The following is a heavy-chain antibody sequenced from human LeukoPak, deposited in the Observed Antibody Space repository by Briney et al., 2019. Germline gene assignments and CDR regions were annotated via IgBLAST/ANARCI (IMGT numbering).Heavy chain of an antibody. CDR2: ISAGGNS. Sequence: PSETLSLTCAVYGGSFSGYFWTWIRQSPGKGLEWIGEISAGGNSNENPSLKSRVTISVDRSKNQFSLILNSVTAADTALYYCATVTRTGYVDYWGQGTLVTVSS. CDR3: ATVTRTGYVDY. J-gene: IGHJ4*02. CDR1: GGSFSGYF. D-gene: IGHD1-7*01. V-gene: IGHV4-34*01.